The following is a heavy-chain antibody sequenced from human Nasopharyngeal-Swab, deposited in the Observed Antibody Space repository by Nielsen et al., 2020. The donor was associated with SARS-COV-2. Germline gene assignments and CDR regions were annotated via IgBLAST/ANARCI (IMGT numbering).Heavy chain of an antibody. V-gene: IGHV3-48*02. J-gene: IGHJ3*01. Sequence: GESLKISCAGSGFTFSSYNTNWVRLAPGRGLEWISHISSSGTDIHYADSVKGRFTVSRDNAKNSLYLQMNSLRDEDTAVYYCVSRHQKTYFYESSAYSDAFDLWGQGTMVKVSS. CDR1: GFTFSSYN. CDR3: VSRHQKTYFYESSAYSDAFDL. CDR2: ISSSGTDI. D-gene: IGHD3-22*01.